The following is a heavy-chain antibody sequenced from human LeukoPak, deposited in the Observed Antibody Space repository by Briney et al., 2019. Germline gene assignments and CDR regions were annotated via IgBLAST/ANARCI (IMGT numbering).Heavy chain of an antibody. J-gene: IGHJ4*02. CDR2: ISPDSGST. Sequence: ASVKVSCKASGYTFSDHHMHWVREAPGQGLEWMGKISPDSGSTTYAQNFQDRVTMTRDTPTSTAYMELNSLRSEDTAVYYCARDTYGSDYWGQGTLVTVSS. V-gene: IGHV1-46*01. D-gene: IGHD3-10*01. CDR3: ARDTYGSDY. CDR1: GYTFSDHH.